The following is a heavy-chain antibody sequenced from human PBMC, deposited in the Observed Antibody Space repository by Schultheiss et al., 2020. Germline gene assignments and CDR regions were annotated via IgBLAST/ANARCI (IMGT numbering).Heavy chain of an antibody. CDR1: GYSISSGYY. Sequence: SQTLSLTCAVSGYSISSGYYWGWIRQPPGKGLEWIGSIYHSGSTYYNPSLKSRVTISADTSKNQFSLKVRSVTAADTAMYYCAAWEGLYHFDYWGQGTPVTVSS. J-gene: IGHJ4*02. D-gene: IGHD1-26*01. CDR2: IYHSGST. CDR3: AAWEGLYHFDY. V-gene: IGHV4-38-2*01.